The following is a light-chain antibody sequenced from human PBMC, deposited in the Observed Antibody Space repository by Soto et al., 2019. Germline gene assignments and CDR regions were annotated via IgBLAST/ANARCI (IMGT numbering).Light chain of an antibody. J-gene: IGLJ1*01. CDR2: EVS. Sequence: QSALTQPASVSGSPGQSITISCTGTSSDVGGYNYVSWYQQHPGKAPKLMIYEVSNRPSGVSNRFSGSKSGNTASLTISGLQAEDAADYYCRSYTSSSKVFGTGTKLTVL. V-gene: IGLV2-14*01. CDR1: SSDVGGYNY. CDR3: RSYTSSSKV.